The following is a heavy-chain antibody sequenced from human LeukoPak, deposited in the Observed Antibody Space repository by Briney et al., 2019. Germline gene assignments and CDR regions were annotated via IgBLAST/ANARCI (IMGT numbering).Heavy chain of an antibody. V-gene: IGHV3-23*01. Sequence: GGSLRLSCVASGFTFSSYAMSWVRQAPGKGLEWVSAISGSGGSTYYADSVKGRFTISRDNSKNTLYLQMNSLRAEDTAVYYCAKAPPDYYDSSGYDYWGQGALVTVSS. CDR2: ISGSGGST. CDR1: GFTFSSYA. D-gene: IGHD3-22*01. J-gene: IGHJ4*02. CDR3: AKAPPDYYDSSGYDY.